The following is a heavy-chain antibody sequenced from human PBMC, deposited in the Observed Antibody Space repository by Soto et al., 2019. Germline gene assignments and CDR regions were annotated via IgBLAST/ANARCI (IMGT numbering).Heavy chain of an antibody. J-gene: IGHJ5*02. CDR2: IVVGSGNT. D-gene: IGHD3-9*01. CDR1: GFTLTSSA. Sequence: GGPVKVSRKASGFTLTSSAMQWGRQARGQRLEWIGWIVVGSGNTNYAQKFQERVTITRDMSTSTAYMELSSLRSEDTAVYYCAADLFGYYNNWFDPWGQGTLVTVSS. CDR3: AADLFGYYNNWFDP. V-gene: IGHV1-58*02.